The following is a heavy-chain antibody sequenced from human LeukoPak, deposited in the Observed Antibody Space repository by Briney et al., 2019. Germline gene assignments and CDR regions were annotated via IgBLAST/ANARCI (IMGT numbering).Heavy chain of an antibody. V-gene: IGHV4-39*01. CDR3: AKSSWSAVFGVITFFDQ. CDR2: IYFSGTT. CDR1: GGFSGSSYC. D-gene: IGHD3-3*01. J-gene: IGHJ4*02. Sequence: SETLSLTCSVSGGFSGSSYCWGWVRQSPGERLEWIGSIYFSGTTSYNPSLESRVTISVDSSKTQFSLKLASVTAADSAVYYCAKSSWSAVFGVITFFDQWGQGSRVSVSS.